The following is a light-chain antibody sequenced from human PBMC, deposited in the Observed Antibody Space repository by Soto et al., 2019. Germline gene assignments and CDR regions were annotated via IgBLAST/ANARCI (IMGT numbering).Light chain of an antibody. CDR1: SRDVGGYNY. CDR3: SSYTTRSTRI. CDR2: EVS. V-gene: IGLV2-14*01. Sequence: QSALTQPAYVSGSPGQSITISCTGTSRDVGGYNYVSWYKHHPGKAPKLMIYEVSNRHSGVSNRFSGSKSGNTASLTISGLQTEDEADYYCSSYTTRSTRIFGGGTKLNVL. J-gene: IGLJ2*01.